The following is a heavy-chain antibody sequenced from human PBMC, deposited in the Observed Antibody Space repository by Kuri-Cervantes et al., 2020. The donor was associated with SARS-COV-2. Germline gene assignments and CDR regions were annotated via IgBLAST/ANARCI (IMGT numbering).Heavy chain of an antibody. Sequence: ASVKVSCKASGYTFTGYYMHWVRQAPGQGLEWMGWINPNSGGTNYAQKFQGRVTMTRDTSISTAYMELSRLRSEDTAVYYCARDFIAAAGIDYWGQGTLVTVSS. D-gene: IGHD6-13*01. CDR2: INPNSGGT. V-gene: IGHV1-2*02. J-gene: IGHJ4*02. CDR3: ARDFIAAAGIDY. CDR1: GYTFTGYY.